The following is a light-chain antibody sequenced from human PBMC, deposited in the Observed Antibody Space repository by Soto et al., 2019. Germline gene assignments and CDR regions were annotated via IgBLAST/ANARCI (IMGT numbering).Light chain of an antibody. V-gene: IGKV1-39*01. CDR3: QQGYSTPYT. Sequence: DIQMTQSPSSLSASVGDRVTITCRASQSISSYLNWYQQKPGKAPKLLIYAASSLQSGVPSRFSGSGSGTDSTLTISSLQPEDFATYYCQQGYSTPYTFGQGTKVDIK. CDR1: QSISSY. CDR2: AAS. J-gene: IGKJ2*01.